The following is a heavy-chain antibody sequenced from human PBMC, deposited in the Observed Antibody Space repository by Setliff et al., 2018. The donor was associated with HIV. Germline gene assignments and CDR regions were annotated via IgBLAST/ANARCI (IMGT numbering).Heavy chain of an antibody. Sequence: ASVKVSCKASGYTFTNYYIHWVRQAPGQGLEWMGLINPSGGRTSYAQKFQGRLTMTTDTSTSTAYMELRSLRSHDTAVYYCARAEYYEYVWGSYPDSWSDPWGQGTLVTVSS. CDR1: GYTFTNYY. CDR2: INPSGGRT. D-gene: IGHD3-16*02. J-gene: IGHJ5*02. CDR3: ARAEYYEYVWGSYPDSWSDP. V-gene: IGHV1-46*01.